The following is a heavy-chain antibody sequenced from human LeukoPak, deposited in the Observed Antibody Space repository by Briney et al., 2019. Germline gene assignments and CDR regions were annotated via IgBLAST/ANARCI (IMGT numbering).Heavy chain of an antibody. J-gene: IGHJ4*02. CDR2: ISWNSGSI. V-gene: IGHV3-9*01. CDR1: GFTFSDYW. Sequence: PGGSLRLSCAASGFTFSDYWMHWVRHAPGKGLEWVSGISWNSGSIGYADSVKGRFTISRDNAKNSLYLQMNSLRAEDTALYYCAKDHHYSSSGVGFDYWGQGTLVTVSS. D-gene: IGHD6-6*01. CDR3: AKDHHYSSSGVGFDY.